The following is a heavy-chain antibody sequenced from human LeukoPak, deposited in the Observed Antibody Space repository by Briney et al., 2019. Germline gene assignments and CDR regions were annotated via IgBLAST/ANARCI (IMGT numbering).Heavy chain of an antibody. CDR2: IWYDGSNK. CDR1: GFTFSSYG. V-gene: IGHV3-33*01. Sequence: PGGSLRLSCAASGFTFSSYGMHWVRQAPGKGLEWVAVIWYDGSNKYYADSVKGRFTISRDNSKNTLYLQMNSLRAEDTAVYYCARGLKAYSSGWPAGEYFQHWGQGTLVTVSS. J-gene: IGHJ1*01. CDR3: ARGLKAYSSGWPAGEYFQH. D-gene: IGHD6-19*01.